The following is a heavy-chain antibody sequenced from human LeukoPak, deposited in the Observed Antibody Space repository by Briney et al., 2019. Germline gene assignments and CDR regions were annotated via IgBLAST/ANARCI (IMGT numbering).Heavy chain of an antibody. CDR3: ARGRGTGITIFGVAPNWFDP. D-gene: IGHD3-3*01. J-gene: IGHJ5*02. CDR2: MNPNSGNT. CDR1: GYTFTSYD. V-gene: IGHV1-8*01. Sequence: ALVKVSCKASGYTFTSYDINWVRQATGQGLEWMGWMNPNSGNTGYAQKFQGRVTMTRNTSISTAYMELSSLRSEDTAVYYCARGRGTGITIFGVAPNWFDPWGQGTLVTVSS.